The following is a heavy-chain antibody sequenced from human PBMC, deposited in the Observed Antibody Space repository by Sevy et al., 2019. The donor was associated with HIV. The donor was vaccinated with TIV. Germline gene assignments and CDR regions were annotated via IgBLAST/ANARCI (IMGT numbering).Heavy chain of an antibody. J-gene: IGHJ5*02. CDR3: ARGTTVTSNWFDP. V-gene: IGHV4-30-2*01. CDR1: GGSISSGGYS. D-gene: IGHD4-17*01. Sequence: SETLSLTCAVSGGSISSGGYSWSWIRQPPGKGLEWIGYIYHSGSTYYNPSLKSRVTISVDRSKNQFSLKLSSVTAADTAVYYCARGTTVTSNWFDPWGQGTLLTVSS. CDR2: IYHSGST.